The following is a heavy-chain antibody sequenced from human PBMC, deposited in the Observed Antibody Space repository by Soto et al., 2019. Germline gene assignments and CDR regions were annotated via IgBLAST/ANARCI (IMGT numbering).Heavy chain of an antibody. V-gene: IGHV1-69*12. J-gene: IGHJ6*02. CDR1: GGTFSSYA. CDR3: AKNPENYNYGMDV. CDR2: IIPIFGTA. Sequence: QVQLVQSGAEVKKPGSSVKVSCKASGGTFSSYAISWVRQAPGQGLEWMGGIIPIFGTADYAQKFQGRVTITAHEATSTDYVELSSLRSEHTALYYCAKNPENYNYGMDVWGQGTTVTVSS.